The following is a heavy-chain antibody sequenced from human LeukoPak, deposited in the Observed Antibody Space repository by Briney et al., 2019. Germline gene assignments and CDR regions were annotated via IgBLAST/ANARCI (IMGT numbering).Heavy chain of an antibody. CDR2: IYLSDSDV. V-gene: IGHV5-51*01. Sequence: GESLKISCKGSGYIFNNYWIAWVRQMPGQGLEWMGIIYLSDSDVRYSPTFQGQVTISADKSISTASLQWSSLKASDSAMYYCARQRGDGDSSPGELDYWGQGTLVIVSS. J-gene: IGHJ4*02. CDR1: GYIFNNYW. CDR3: ARQRGDGDSSPGELDY. D-gene: IGHD4-17*01.